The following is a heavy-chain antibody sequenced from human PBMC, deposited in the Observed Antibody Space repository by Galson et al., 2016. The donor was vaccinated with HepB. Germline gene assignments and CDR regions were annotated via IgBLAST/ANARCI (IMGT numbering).Heavy chain of an antibody. CDR1: GFTFSRYE. V-gene: IGHV3-48*03. Sequence: SLRLSCAASGFTFSRYEMNWVRRAPGKGLEWVSYISSSGTTIYYADSVKGRFTISRDNAKNSLYLQMNSLRAGDTAVYYCAREPVRLDDLLTGPPKNPDYWGQGTLVTVSS. D-gene: IGHD3-9*01. CDR2: ISSSGTTI. J-gene: IGHJ4*02. CDR3: AREPVRLDDLLTGPPKNPDY.